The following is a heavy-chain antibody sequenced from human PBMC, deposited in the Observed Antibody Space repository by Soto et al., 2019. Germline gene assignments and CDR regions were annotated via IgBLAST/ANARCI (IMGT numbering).Heavy chain of an antibody. CDR3: ARDCEPTNYDFWSGCLTL. Sequence: PGGSLRLSCAASGFTFSSYGMHWVRQAPGKGLEWVAVIWYDGSNKYYADSVKGRFTISRDNSKNTLYLQMNSLRAEDTAVYYCARDCEPTNYDFWSGCLTLWGEGTLVTVSS. CDR2: IWYDGSNK. J-gene: IGHJ4*02. CDR1: GFTFSSYG. D-gene: IGHD3-3*01. V-gene: IGHV3-33*01.